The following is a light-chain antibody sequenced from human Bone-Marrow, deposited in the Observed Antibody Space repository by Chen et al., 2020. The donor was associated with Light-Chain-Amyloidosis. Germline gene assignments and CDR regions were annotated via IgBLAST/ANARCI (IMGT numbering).Light chain of an antibody. CDR1: QSIGTW. CDR2: KAS. V-gene: IGKV1-5*03. CDR3: QQYNTYPWT. Sequence: DIQMTQSPSTLSASVSDRVTLTCRASQSIGTWLAWYQQIPGKAPKLLIYKASSLESGVPSRFSGSGSGTEFTLTISSLQPDDFATYYCQQYNTYPWTFGQGTKVEIK. J-gene: IGKJ1*01.